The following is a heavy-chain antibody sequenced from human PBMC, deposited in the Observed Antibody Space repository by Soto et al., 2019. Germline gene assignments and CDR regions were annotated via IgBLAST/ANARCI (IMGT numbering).Heavy chain of an antibody. Sequence: ASVKGSCKAFGYSFTPYYMHWVRQAPGQGLEWMRIINPSGGSTSYAQKFQGRVTMTRDTSTSTVYMELSSLRSEDTAVYYCARVRIVGATFSSAFDIWGQGSMVTVSS. J-gene: IGHJ3*02. CDR1: GYSFTPYY. CDR3: ARVRIVGATFSSAFDI. V-gene: IGHV1-46*01. D-gene: IGHD1-26*01. CDR2: INPSGGST.